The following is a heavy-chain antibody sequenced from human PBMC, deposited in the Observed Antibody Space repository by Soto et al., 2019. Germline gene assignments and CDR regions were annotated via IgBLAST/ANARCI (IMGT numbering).Heavy chain of an antibody. J-gene: IGHJ4*02. Sequence: ASVKVSCKASGYTFTSYHMHWVRQAPGQGLEWMGIINPSGGSASYAQKFQGTVTMTRDTSTSTVYMELSSLRSEDTAVYYCARDVSAAAGLFDYWGQGTLVTVSS. V-gene: IGHV1-46*01. CDR1: GYTFTSYH. CDR3: ARDVSAAAGLFDY. CDR2: INPSGGSA. D-gene: IGHD6-13*01.